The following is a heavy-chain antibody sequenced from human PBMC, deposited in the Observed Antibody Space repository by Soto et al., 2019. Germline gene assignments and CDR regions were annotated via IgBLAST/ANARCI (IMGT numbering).Heavy chain of an antibody. J-gene: IGHJ2*01. CDR3: AKKTVVGRSSNSYFDL. CDR2: ISGDGGDT. V-gene: IGHV3-64*01. D-gene: IGHD2-15*01. Sequence: EVQLVESGGGLVQPGGSLRLSCAASGFTFSNYVMYWVRQAPGKGLEYVSAISGDGGDTYQANSVKGRFTISRDNSKNTVYLQMDSLSAEDMAVYYCAKKTVVGRSSNSYFDLWGRGTLVTVSS. CDR1: GFTFSNYV.